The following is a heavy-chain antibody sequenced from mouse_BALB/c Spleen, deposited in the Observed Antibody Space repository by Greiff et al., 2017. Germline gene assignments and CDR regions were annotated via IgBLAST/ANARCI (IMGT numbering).Heavy chain of an antibody. CDR3: ARVGLRKLSMMVTKNPYYFDY. CDR1: GYSITSDYA. J-gene: IGHJ2*01. Sequence: EVQRVGSGPGLVKPSQSLSLTCTVTGYSITSDYAWNWIRQFPGNKLEWMGYISYSGSTSYNPSLKSRISITRDTSKNQFFLQLNSVTTEDTATYYCARVGLRKLSMMVTKNPYYFDYWGQGTTLTVSS. CDR2: ISYSGST. V-gene: IGHV3-2*02. D-gene: IGHD2-3*01.